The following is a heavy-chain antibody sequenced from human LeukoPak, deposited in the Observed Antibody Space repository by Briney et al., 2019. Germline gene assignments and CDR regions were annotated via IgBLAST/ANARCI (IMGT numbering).Heavy chain of an antibody. CDR1: GYTFTSYG. D-gene: IGHD5-12*01. CDR3: ARDLIGSGYPFYYYYYMDV. J-gene: IGHJ6*03. CDR2: ISAYNGNT. V-gene: IGHV1-18*01. Sequence: ASVKVSCKASGYTFTSYGISWVRQAPGQGREWMGWISAYNGNTNYAQKLQGRVTMTTDTSTSTAYMELRSLRSDDTAVYYCARDLIGSGYPFYYYYYMDVWGKGTTVTISS.